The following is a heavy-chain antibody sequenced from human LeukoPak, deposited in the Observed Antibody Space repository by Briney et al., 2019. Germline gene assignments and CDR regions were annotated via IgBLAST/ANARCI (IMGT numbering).Heavy chain of an antibody. CDR1: GFTFSSYG. CDR3: PKDLYTLGSSYFFYF. V-gene: IGHV3-30*18. J-gene: IGHJ1*01. Sequence: PGGSLRLSCAASGFTFSSYGMHWVRQAPGKGLEWVAVISYNGNNKHYADSVKGRFTISRDNSKNTVYLQMNSVRAEDTAVYYCPKDLYTLGSSYFFYFWGQGTLVTVSS. D-gene: IGHD2/OR15-2a*01. CDR2: ISYNGNNK.